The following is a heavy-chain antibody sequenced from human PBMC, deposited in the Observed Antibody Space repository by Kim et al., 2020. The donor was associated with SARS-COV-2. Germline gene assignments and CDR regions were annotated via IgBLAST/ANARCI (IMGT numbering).Heavy chain of an antibody. CDR3: TTADPDYGDYYFDY. CDR1: GFTFSNAW. Sequence: GGSLRLSCAASGFTFSNAWMSWVRQAPGKGLEWVGRIKSKTDGGTTDYAAPVKGRFTISRDDSKNTLYLQMNSLKTEDTAVYYCTTADPDYGDYYFDYWGQGTLVTVSS. J-gene: IGHJ4*02. D-gene: IGHD4-17*01. V-gene: IGHV3-15*01. CDR2: IKSKTDGGTT.